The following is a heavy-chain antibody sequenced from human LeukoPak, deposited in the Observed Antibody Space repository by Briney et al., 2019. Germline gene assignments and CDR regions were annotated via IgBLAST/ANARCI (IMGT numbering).Heavy chain of an antibody. Sequence: PSETLSLTCTVSGGSISSSSYYWGWIRQPPGTGLEWIGSIYYSGSTYYNPSLKSRVTISVDTSKNQFSLKLSSVTAADTAVYYCAREKADYYDSSGYDRGAFDIWGQGTMVTVSS. J-gene: IGHJ3*02. CDR1: GGSISSSSYY. CDR2: IYYSGST. V-gene: IGHV4-39*07. CDR3: AREKADYYDSSGYDRGAFDI. D-gene: IGHD3-22*01.